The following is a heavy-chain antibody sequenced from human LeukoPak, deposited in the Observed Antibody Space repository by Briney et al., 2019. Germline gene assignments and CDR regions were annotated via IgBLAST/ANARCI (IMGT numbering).Heavy chain of an antibody. CDR2: ISATGNYI. CDR3: ARGIQLWHYFDY. CDR1: GFIFSSYS. V-gene: IGHV3-21*01. J-gene: IGHJ4*02. D-gene: IGHD5-18*01. Sequence: GGSLRLSCAASGFIFSSYSMNWVRQAPGKGLEWVSSISATGNYIYYADSVKGRFTISRDNAKNSLYLQMNSLRAEDTAVYYCARGIQLWHYFDYWGQGTLVTVSS.